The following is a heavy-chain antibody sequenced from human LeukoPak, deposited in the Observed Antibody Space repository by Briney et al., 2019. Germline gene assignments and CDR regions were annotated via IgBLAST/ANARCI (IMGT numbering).Heavy chain of an antibody. V-gene: IGHV3-64*01. Sequence: GGSLRLSCAASGFTFSSYAMHWVRQAPGKGLEYVSAISSNGGSTYYANSVKGRFTISRDNSKNTLYLQMGSLRAEDMAVYYCARAPTYYYGSGSYDYYGMDVWGQGTTVTVSS. CDR2: ISSNGGST. CDR1: GFTFSSYA. D-gene: IGHD3-10*01. J-gene: IGHJ6*02. CDR3: ARAPTYYYGSGSYDYYGMDV.